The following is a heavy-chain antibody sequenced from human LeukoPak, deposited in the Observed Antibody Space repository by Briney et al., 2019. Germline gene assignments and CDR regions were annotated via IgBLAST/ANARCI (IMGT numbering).Heavy chain of an antibody. CDR3: AKDFSASGYDYFDY. J-gene: IGHJ4*02. Sequence: GGSLRLSCAASGFTFSSYGMHWVRQAPGKGLEWVAVISYDGSNKYYADSVEGRFTISRDNSKNTLYLQMNSLRAEDTAVYYCAKDFSASGYDYFDYWGQGTLVTASS. CDR2: ISYDGSNK. D-gene: IGHD5-12*01. CDR1: GFTFSSYG. V-gene: IGHV3-30*18.